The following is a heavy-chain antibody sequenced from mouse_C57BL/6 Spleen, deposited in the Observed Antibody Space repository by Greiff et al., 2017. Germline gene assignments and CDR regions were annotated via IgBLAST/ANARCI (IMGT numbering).Heavy chain of an antibody. J-gene: IGHJ3*01. CDR3: ARGTFWFAY. V-gene: IGHV1-59*01. D-gene: IGHD3-3*01. CDR2: IDPSDSYT. CDR1: GYTFTSYW. Sequence: QVQLQQPGAELVRPGTSVKLSCKASGYTFTSYWMHWVKQRPGQGLEWIGVIDPSDSYTNYNQKFKGKATLTVDTSSSPAYMQLSSLTSEDSAVYYCARGTFWFAYWGQGTLVTVSA.